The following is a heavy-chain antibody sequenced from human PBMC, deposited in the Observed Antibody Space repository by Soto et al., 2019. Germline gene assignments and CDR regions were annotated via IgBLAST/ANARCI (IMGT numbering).Heavy chain of an antibody. Sequence: GGSLRLSCAASGFTFSDYYMSWIRQAPGKGLEWVSYISSSGSTIYYADSVKGRFTIFRDNAKNSLYLQMNSLRAEDTAVYYCARVRYYYGSGSYPTPPGFDYWGQGTLVTVSS. J-gene: IGHJ4*02. D-gene: IGHD3-10*01. CDR1: GFTFSDYY. V-gene: IGHV3-11*01. CDR2: ISSSGSTI. CDR3: ARVRYYYGSGSYPTPPGFDY.